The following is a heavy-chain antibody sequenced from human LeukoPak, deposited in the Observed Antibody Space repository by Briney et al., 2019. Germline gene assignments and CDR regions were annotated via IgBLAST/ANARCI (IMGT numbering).Heavy chain of an antibody. Sequence: ASVKVSCKASGYSFTSYGISWVRQAPGQGREWMGWISAYNGNTNYAQKLQGRVTMTTDTSTGTAYMELRSLRSDDTAVYYCAREFYGDYGNWFDPWGQGTLVTVSS. CDR2: ISAYNGNT. D-gene: IGHD4-17*01. J-gene: IGHJ5*02. V-gene: IGHV1-18*01. CDR1: GYSFTSYG. CDR3: AREFYGDYGNWFDP.